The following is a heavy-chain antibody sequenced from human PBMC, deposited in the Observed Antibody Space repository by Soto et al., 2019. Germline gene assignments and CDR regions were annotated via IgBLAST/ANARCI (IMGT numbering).Heavy chain of an antibody. D-gene: IGHD1-1*01. CDR1: GLTLSSYG. Sequence: PGGSLRLSCAASGLTLSSYGIHWVRQAPGKGLEWVAVISYDGNAKYYGDSVKGRLIISRDNSKNTVYLQMNSLRAEDTAVYFCAKGHRTGNIELDYGMDVWGQGTTVTVSS. J-gene: IGHJ6*02. CDR2: ISYDGNAK. CDR3: AKGHRTGNIELDYGMDV. V-gene: IGHV3-30*18.